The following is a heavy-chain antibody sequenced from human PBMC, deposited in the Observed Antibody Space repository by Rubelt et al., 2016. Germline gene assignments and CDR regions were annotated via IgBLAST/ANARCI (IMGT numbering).Heavy chain of an antibody. CDR3: ARASSGWEIDY. D-gene: IGHD6-19*01. V-gene: IGHV1-69*10. CDR2: IIPILGIA. J-gene: IGHJ4*02. CDR1: SSYA. Sequence: SSYAISWVRQAPGQGLEWMGGIIPILGIANYAQKFQGRVTITADKSTSTAYMELSSLRSEDTAVYYCARASSGWEIDYWGQGTLVTVSS.